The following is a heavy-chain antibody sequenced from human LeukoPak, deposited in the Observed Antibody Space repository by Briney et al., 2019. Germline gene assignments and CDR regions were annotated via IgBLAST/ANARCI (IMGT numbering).Heavy chain of an antibody. D-gene: IGHD4-17*01. CDR3: ARHHDDNGDYAEFDY. J-gene: IGHJ4*02. Sequence: SETLSLTCAVYGGSFSGYYWSWIRQPPGKGLEWTGEINHSGSTNYNPSLKSRVTISVDTSKNQFSLKLSSVTAADTAVYYCARHHDDNGDYAEFDYWGQGTLVTVSS. CDR2: INHSGST. CDR1: GGSFSGYY. V-gene: IGHV4-34*01.